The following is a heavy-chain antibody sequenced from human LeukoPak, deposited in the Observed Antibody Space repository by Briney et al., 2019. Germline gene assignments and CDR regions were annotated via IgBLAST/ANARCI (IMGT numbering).Heavy chain of an antibody. CDR3: ARWGRDCYDTSGRNWFDP. CDR2: IYTSGST. CDR1: GGSISTYY. Sequence: NPSETLSLTCTVSGGSISTYYWSWIRQPAGKGLEWIGRIYTSGSTNYNPSLKSRVTMSVDTSKNQSSLKLSSVTAADTAVYYCARWGRDCYDTSGRNWFDPWGQGTLVTVSS. J-gene: IGHJ5*02. D-gene: IGHD3-22*01. V-gene: IGHV4-4*07.